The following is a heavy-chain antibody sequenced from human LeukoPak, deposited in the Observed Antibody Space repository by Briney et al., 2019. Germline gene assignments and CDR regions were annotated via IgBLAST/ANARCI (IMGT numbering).Heavy chain of an antibody. J-gene: IGHJ6*04. V-gene: IGHV4-30-4*01. CDR2: IYYSGST. CDR1: GGSISSGDYH. Sequence: SETLSLTCTVSGGSISSGDYHWSWIRQPPGKGLEWIGYIYYSGSTYYNPSFKSRVTISVDTSKNQFSLKLSSVTAADTAVYYCARVGYSGYDSHYYYGMDVWGKGTTVTVSS. D-gene: IGHD5-12*01. CDR3: ARVGYSGYDSHYYYGMDV.